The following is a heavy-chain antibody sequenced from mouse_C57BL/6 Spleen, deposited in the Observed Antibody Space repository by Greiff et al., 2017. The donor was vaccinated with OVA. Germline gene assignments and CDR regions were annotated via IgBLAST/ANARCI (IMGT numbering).Heavy chain of an antibody. CDR2: IYPGSGNT. V-gene: IGHV1-66*01. CDR3: ARDWDVGGYFDY. J-gene: IGHJ2*01. D-gene: IGHD4-1*01. CDR1: GYSFTSYY. Sequence: VQLQQSGPELVKPGASVKISCKASGYSFTSYYIHWVKQRPGQGLVWIGWIYPGSGNTKYNEKFKGKATLTADTSSSTAYMQLSSLTSEDSAVYYCARDWDVGGYFDYWGQGTTLTVSS.